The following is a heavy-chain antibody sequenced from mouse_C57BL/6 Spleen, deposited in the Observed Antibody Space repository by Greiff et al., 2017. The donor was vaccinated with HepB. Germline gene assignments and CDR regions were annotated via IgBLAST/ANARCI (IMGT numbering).Heavy chain of an antibody. CDR2: IYPGDGDT. CDR3: ARRDYYGLDY. CDR1: GYAFSSYW. V-gene: IGHV1-80*01. Sequence: QVHVKQSGAELVKPGASVKISCKASGYAFSSYWMNWVKQRPGKGLEWIGQIYPGDGDTNYNGKFKGKATLTADKSSSTAYMQLSSLTSEDSAVYFCARRDYYGLDYWGQGTTLTVSS. J-gene: IGHJ2*01. D-gene: IGHD1-1*01.